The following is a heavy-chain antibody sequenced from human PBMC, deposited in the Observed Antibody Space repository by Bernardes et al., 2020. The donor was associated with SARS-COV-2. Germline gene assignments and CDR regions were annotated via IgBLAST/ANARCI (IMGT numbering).Heavy chain of an antibody. CDR1: GGSFSGYY. CDR3: ARLSNYDFWSGLWGAPHKSNNWFDP. D-gene: IGHD3-3*01. J-gene: IGHJ5*02. CDR2: INHSGST. Sequence: SETLSLTCAVYGGSFSGYYWSWIRQPPGKGLEWIGEINHSGSTNYNPSLKSRVTISVDTSKNQFSLKLSSVTAADTAVYYCARLSNYDFWSGLWGAPHKSNNWFDPWGQGTLVTVSS. V-gene: IGHV4-34*01.